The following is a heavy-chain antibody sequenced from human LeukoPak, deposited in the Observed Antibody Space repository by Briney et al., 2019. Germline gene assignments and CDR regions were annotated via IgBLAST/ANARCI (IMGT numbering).Heavy chain of an antibody. CDR1: GFTLSSDW. V-gene: IGHV3-7*01. J-gene: IGHJ4*02. CDR3: ARDLGEVDPPCFDY. Sequence: PGGSLRLSCAASGFTLSSDWMSWVRQVPGKGLEWVANIKQDGSEKYYVDSVKGRFTISRDNAKNSLYLQVNSLRAEDTAVYYCARDLGEVDPPCFDYWGQGTLVTVSS. D-gene: IGHD3-16*01. CDR2: IKQDGSEK.